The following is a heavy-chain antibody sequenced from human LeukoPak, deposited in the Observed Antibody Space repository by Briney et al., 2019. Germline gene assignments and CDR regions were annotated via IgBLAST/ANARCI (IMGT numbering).Heavy chain of an antibody. CDR3: ARSYASSWYWNWFDP. D-gene: IGHD6-13*01. CDR2: IYHSGST. V-gene: IGHV4-38-2*02. CDR1: GYSISSGYY. Sequence: SETLSLTCTVSGYSISSGYYWGWIRQPPGKGLEWIGSIYHSGSTFYNPSLKSRVTISVDTSKNQFSLRLSSVTAADTAVYYCARSYASSWYWNWFDPWGQGTLVTVSS. J-gene: IGHJ5*02.